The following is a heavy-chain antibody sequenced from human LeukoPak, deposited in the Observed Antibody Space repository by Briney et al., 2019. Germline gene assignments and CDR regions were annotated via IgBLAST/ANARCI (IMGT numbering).Heavy chain of an antibody. D-gene: IGHD2-2*01. CDR3: AKGFIVVVPADRNWFDP. V-gene: IGHV3-23*01. J-gene: IGHJ5*02. CDR1: GFTFSSYA. CDR2: IRGSGGST. Sequence: GGSLRLSCAASGFTFSSYAMSWVRQAPGKGLEWVSAIRGSGGSTYYADSVKGRFTISRDNSKNTLYLQMNSLRAEDTAVYYCAKGFIVVVPADRNWFDPWGQGTLVTVSS.